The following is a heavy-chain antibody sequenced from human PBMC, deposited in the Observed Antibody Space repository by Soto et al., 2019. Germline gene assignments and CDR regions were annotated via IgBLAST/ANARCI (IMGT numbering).Heavy chain of an antibody. CDR2: IIPILGIA. CDR1: GGTFSSYT. Sequence: QVQLVQSGAEVKKPGSSVKVSCKASGGTFSSYTISWVRQAPGQGLQWMGRIIPILGIANYAQKFQCRVTITADNSTSTAYMELSSLRSEDTAVYYCARESQRYFDWLHTHTFDYWGQGTLVTVSS. V-gene: IGHV1-69*08. CDR3: ARESQRYFDWLHTHTFDY. J-gene: IGHJ4*02. D-gene: IGHD3-9*01.